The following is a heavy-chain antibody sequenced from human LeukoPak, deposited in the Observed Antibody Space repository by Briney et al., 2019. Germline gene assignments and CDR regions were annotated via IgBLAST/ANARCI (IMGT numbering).Heavy chain of an antibody. D-gene: IGHD1-1*01. V-gene: IGHV3-33*01. CDR1: GFTFSSYG. CDR2: IWYDGSNK. J-gene: IGHJ4*02. Sequence: GRSLRLSCAASGFTFSSYGMHWVRQAPGKGLEWVAVIWYDGSNKYYADSVKGRFTLSRDNSKNTLSLQMSSLRGEDTAVYYCASDPRPQTGTPYFDYWGQGTLVTVSS. CDR3: ASDPRPQTGTPYFDY.